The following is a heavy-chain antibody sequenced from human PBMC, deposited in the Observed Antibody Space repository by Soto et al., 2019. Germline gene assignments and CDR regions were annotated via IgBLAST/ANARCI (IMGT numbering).Heavy chain of an antibody. Sequence: QVPLVESGGGVVQPGRSLRLSCAGSGFTFSSHAIHWVRQAPGKGLEWVAVISSDGSDKYYADSVKGRFTISRDNSKNTLYLQMNSLKTEDASVYYCATDTGAFDYWGQGTLVTVSS. CDR2: ISSDGSDK. CDR3: ATDTGAFDY. D-gene: IGHD5-18*01. CDR1: GFTFSSHA. V-gene: IGHV3-30-3*01. J-gene: IGHJ4*02.